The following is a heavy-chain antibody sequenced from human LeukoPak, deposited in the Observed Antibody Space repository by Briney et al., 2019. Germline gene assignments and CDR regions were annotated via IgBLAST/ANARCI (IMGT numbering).Heavy chain of an antibody. Sequence: SGTLSLTCAVSGGSISISHWWTWVRQPPGKGLEWIGEIHHSGSNNCNPSLKSRVSLSVDKSKNQFSLRLSSVTAADTAVYYCARVYCSGDSCFYFDYWGQGALVTVSS. CDR2: IHHSGSN. CDR1: GGSISISHW. D-gene: IGHD2-15*01. V-gene: IGHV4-4*02. CDR3: ARVYCSGDSCFYFDY. J-gene: IGHJ4*02.